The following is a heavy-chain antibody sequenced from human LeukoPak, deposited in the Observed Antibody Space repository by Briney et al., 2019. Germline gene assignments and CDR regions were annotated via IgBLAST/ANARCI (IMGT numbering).Heavy chain of an antibody. CDR2: IYHSGST. V-gene: IGHV4-39*07. D-gene: IGHD1-26*01. Sequence: SETLPLTCTVSGGSIGSGSYYWSWIRQPPGKGLEWIGSIYHSGSTYYNPSLKSRVTISVDTSKNQFSLKLSSVTAADTAVYYCTRGVGATYLFFDYWGQGTLVTVSS. CDR3: TRGVGATYLFFDY. CDR1: GGSIGSGSYY. J-gene: IGHJ4*02.